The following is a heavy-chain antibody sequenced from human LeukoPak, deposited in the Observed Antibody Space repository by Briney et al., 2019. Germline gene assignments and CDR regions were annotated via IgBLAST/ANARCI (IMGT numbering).Heavy chain of an antibody. V-gene: IGHV5-51*01. D-gene: IGHD5-12*01. CDR2: IYPGDSDS. CDR3: ARSVDIVTQSWFDP. Sequence: GESLKISCKGSGYRFTSYWIGWVRQMPGKGLEWMGIIYPGDSDSRYSPSFQGQVTISADKSISTAYLQWSSLKASDTAMYYCARSVDIVTQSWFDPWGQGTLVTVSS. CDR1: GYRFTSYW. J-gene: IGHJ5*02.